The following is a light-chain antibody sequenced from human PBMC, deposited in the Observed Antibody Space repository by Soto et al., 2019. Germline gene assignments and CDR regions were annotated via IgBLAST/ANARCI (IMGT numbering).Light chain of an antibody. J-gene: IGKJ3*01. CDR1: QSISSW. V-gene: IGKV1-5*03. CDR2: KAS. CDR3: QQYNSYLFT. Sequence: DIQMTQSPSTLSASVGDRVTITCRASQSISSWLAWYQQKPGKAPKLLIYKASSLESGVPSRFSGSGSGTEFTLTISSLQPDDFATYYCQQYNSYLFTFGPGIKVDIK.